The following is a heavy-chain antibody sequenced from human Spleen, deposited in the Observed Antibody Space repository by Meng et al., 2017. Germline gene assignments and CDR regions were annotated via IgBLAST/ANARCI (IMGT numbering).Heavy chain of an antibody. CDR2: TYYSGST. D-gene: IGHD2-21*01. CDR3: ARRGDGDDSWYFDL. CDR1: GGSISSGNW. V-gene: IGHV4-4*02. J-gene: IGHJ2*01. Sequence: SETLSLTCAVSGGSISSGNWWSWVRQPPGKGLEWIAYTYYSGSTNYNPSLKSRVTMSVDKSKKQFSLKMRSVTAADTAVYYCARRGDGDDSWYFDLWGRGTLVTVSS.